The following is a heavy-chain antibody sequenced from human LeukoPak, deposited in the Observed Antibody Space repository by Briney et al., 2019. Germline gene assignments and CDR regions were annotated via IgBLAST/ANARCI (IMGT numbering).Heavy chain of an antibody. Sequence: GASLRLSCAASGFPFSSYAMSWGRQAPGKGLEWVSAISGSGGSTYYADSVKGRFTISRDNSKNTLYLQMNSLRAEDTAVYYCAKYTDDAFDIWGQGTMVAVSS. CDR1: GFPFSSYA. CDR3: AKYTDDAFDI. V-gene: IGHV3-23*01. J-gene: IGHJ3*02. CDR2: ISGSGGST.